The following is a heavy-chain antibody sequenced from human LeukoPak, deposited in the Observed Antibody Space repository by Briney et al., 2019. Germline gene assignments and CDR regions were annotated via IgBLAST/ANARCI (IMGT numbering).Heavy chain of an antibody. J-gene: IGHJ3*02. D-gene: IGHD4-17*01. CDR2: IYYTGST. CDR1: GGSISSYY. CDR3: ATTTVTTDAFDI. Sequence: SETLSLTCTVSGGSISSYYWSWIRQPPGKGLEWIGCIYYTGSTNYNPSLKSRVTISVDTSKNQFSLKVSSVTAAATAVYYCATTTVTTDAFDIWGQGTMVAVSS. V-gene: IGHV4-59*01.